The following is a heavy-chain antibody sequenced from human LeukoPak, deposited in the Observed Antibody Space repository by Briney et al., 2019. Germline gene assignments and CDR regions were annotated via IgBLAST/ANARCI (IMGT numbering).Heavy chain of an antibody. CDR1: GFTFNSYA. CDR3: AREMARGVVPDY. D-gene: IGHD3-10*01. CDR2: ISSNGNNK. Sequence: GSLRLSCAASGFTFNSYAMYWVRQAPGKGLEWVAVISSNGNNKYYADSVKGRFTISRDTSKNTLYLQMNSLRGEDTAVYYCAREMARGVVPDYWGQGTLVTVSS. J-gene: IGHJ4*02. V-gene: IGHV3-30-3*01.